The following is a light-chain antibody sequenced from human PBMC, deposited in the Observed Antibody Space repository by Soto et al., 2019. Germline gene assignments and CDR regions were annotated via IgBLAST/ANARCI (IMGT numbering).Light chain of an antibody. CDR3: ETWDSNTRV. J-gene: IGLJ3*02. CDR2: LEGSGSY. V-gene: IGLV4-60*02. Sequence: QSVLTQSSSASASLGSSVKLTCTLSSGHSTNIIAWHQQQPGKAPRYLMKLEGSGSYHKGSGVPDRFSGSSSGADRYLTIANLQYDDESYYYFETWDSNTRVFGGGTKVTVL. CDR1: SGHSTNI.